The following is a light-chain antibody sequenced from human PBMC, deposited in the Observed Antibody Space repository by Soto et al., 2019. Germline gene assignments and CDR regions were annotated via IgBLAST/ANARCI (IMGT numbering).Light chain of an antibody. CDR3: CSYAGSSTYV. CDR1: SSDVGSYNL. Sequence: ALTQPASVSGSPGQSITISCTGTSSDVGSYNLVSWYQQHPGKAPKLMIYEGSERPSGVSNRFSGSKSGNTASLTISGLQAEDEADYYCCSYAGSSTYVFGTGTKLTVL. V-gene: IGLV2-23*01. CDR2: EGS. J-gene: IGLJ1*01.